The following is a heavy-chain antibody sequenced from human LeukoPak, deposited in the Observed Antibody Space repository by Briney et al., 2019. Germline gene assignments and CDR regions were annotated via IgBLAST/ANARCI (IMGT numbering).Heavy chain of an antibody. CDR1: GYTFTGYY. CDR3: ARGNDIYYYYYYYMDV. J-gene: IGHJ6*03. V-gene: IGHV1-69*13. CDR2: IIPIFGTA. Sequence: SVKVSCKASGYTFTGYYMHWVRQAPGQGLEWMGGIIPIFGTANYAQKFQGRVTITADESTSTAYMELSSLRSEDTAVYYCARGNDIYYYYYYYMDVWGKGTTVTVSS. D-gene: IGHD3-9*01.